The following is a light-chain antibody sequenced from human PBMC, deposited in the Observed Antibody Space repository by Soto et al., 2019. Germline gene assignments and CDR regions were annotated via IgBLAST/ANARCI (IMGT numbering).Light chain of an antibody. V-gene: IGKV3-15*01. CDR3: HQYNNWPPGP. CDR1: QSVSND. CDR2: DAS. Sequence: EIVMTQSPATLSVSPGGRATLSCRASQSVSNDLAWYQQKPGQAPRLLIYDASTRATGIPARFSGSGSGTEFTLAISSLQSEDFAVYYCHQYNNWPPGPYGQGTKLQIK. J-gene: IGKJ2*01.